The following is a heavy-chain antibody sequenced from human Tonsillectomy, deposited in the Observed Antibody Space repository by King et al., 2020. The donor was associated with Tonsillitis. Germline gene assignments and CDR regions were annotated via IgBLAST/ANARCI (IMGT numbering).Heavy chain of an antibody. Sequence: HVQLVESGAEVKKPGASVKVSCTASGYTFTSYGITWVRQAPGQGLEWMGWISAYSGNTNYAEDLQGRLTMTTDTPTSTAYMELRSLRSDDTAVYYCARLENWFDPWGQGTLVTVSS. V-gene: IGHV1-18*01. D-gene: IGHD3-3*01. CDR3: ARLENWFDP. CDR2: ISAYSGNT. CDR1: GYTFTSYG. J-gene: IGHJ5*02.